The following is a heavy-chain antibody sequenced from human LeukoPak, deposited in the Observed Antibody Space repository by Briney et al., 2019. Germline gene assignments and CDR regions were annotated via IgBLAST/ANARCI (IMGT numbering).Heavy chain of an antibody. J-gene: IGHJ2*01. CDR2: VFYTGST. Sequence: PSETLSLTCTVSGDSIGSNPSYWAWIRQPPGKGLGWIGSVFYTGSTYLNPSLQSRVTISVDTSKNQFSLILTSVTAAETALYYCARIGFGANSHLKWFFDLWGRGTQVTVSS. CDR1: GDSIGSNPSY. D-gene: IGHD4-23*01. V-gene: IGHV4-39*01. CDR3: ARIGFGANSHLKWFFDL.